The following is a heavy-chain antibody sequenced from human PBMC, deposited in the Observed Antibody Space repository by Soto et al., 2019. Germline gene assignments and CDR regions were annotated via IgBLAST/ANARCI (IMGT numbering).Heavy chain of an antibody. CDR2: ISYDGRNK. D-gene: IGHD3-22*01. V-gene: IGHV3-30*18. Sequence: QVQLVESGGGVVQPGRSLIVSCAASGHTFSSYGMHWVRQAPGKGLEWVAAISYDGRNKNYADSVEGRFTISRDNSKNTLYLQMNSLRAEDTADYYCAKDTYYHDSSGYYTFDYWGQGTLVTVSS. J-gene: IGHJ4*02. CDR1: GHTFSSYG. CDR3: AKDTYYHDSSGYYTFDY.